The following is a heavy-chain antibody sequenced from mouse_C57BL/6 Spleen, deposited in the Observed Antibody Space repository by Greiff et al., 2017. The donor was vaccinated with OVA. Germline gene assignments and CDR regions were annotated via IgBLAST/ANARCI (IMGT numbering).Heavy chain of an antibody. Sequence: EVQVVESGPELVKPGASVKISCKASGYSFTDYNMNWVKQSNGKSLEWIGVINPNYGTTSYNQKFKGKATLTVDQSSSTAYMQLNSLTSEDSAVYYCARSGYYGSSSDWYFDVWGTGTTVTVSS. D-gene: IGHD1-1*01. V-gene: IGHV1-39*01. CDR1: GYSFTDYN. CDR2: INPNYGTT. CDR3: ARSGYYGSSSDWYFDV. J-gene: IGHJ1*03.